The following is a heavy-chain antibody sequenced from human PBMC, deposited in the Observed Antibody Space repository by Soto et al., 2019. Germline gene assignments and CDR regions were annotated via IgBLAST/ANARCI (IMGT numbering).Heavy chain of an antibody. Sequence: SETLSLTCAVYGGSFSGYYWSWIRQPPGKGLEWIGEINHSGSTNYNPPLKSRVTISVDTSKNQFSLKLSSVTAADTAVYYCARIGQGHGYYFDYWGQGXLVTVYS. CDR3: ARIGQGHGYYFDY. V-gene: IGHV4-34*01. D-gene: IGHD3-10*01. CDR1: GGSFSGYY. CDR2: INHSGST. J-gene: IGHJ4*02.